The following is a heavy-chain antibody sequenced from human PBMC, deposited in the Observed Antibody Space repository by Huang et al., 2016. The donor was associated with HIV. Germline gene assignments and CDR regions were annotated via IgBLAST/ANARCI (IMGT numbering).Heavy chain of an antibody. CDR2: ITSSSGSI. V-gene: IGHV3-48*01. CDR3: ARFGSYYYGSGSYLDAFDI. CDR1: GFTFSTYN. Sequence: EVQLLESGGGLVQPGGSLRLSCAASGFTFSTYNMNWVRQAPGEGLEWVSYITSSSGSIYYADSVKGRFTIARDNAENSLYLQMNSLRAEDTAVYYCARFGSYYYGSGSYLDAFDIWGQGTMVTVSS. D-gene: IGHD3-10*01. J-gene: IGHJ3*02.